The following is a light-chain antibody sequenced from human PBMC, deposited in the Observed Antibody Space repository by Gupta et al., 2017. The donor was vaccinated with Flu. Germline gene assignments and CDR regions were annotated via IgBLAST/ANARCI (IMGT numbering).Light chain of an antibody. V-gene: IGLV1-44*01. Sequence: SLLPPPPSVSRTPGQRVTITCSGSGSNIGVNLVNWYQQVPGTAPKLLMYTNNQRPSGVPDRFSGSKSGTAASLAISGLQSEDEADYYCTTWDDSVNGVVFGGGTKLTVL. CDR1: GSNIGVNL. CDR3: TTWDDSVNGVV. J-gene: IGLJ3*02. CDR2: TNN.